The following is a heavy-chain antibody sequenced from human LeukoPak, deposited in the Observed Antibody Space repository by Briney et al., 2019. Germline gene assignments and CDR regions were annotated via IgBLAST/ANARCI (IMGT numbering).Heavy chain of an antibody. V-gene: IGHV3-48*03. CDR3: ARAGEYYDILTGYYPIGVDY. J-gene: IGHJ4*02. CDR2: ISSSGSTI. CDR1: GFTFSSYE. Sequence: QPGGSLRLSCAASGFTFSSYEMNWVRQAPGKGLEWVSYISSSGSTIYYADSVKGRFTISRDNAKNSLYLQMNSLRAEDTAVYYCARAGEYYDILTGYYPIGVDYWGQGTLVTVSS. D-gene: IGHD3-9*01.